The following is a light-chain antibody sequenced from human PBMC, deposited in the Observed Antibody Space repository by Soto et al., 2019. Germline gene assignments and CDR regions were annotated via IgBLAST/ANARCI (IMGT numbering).Light chain of an antibody. J-gene: IGKJ4*01. Sequence: EIVMTQSPATLFVSPGERATLSCRASQSISNDLAWYQQKPGQAPRLLIHGASTRATGFPARFSGSGSGTEFTLTISSLQSEDFAVYYCQQYNKWPLTFGGGTKVDIK. CDR3: QQYNKWPLT. CDR1: QSISND. V-gene: IGKV3-15*01. CDR2: GAS.